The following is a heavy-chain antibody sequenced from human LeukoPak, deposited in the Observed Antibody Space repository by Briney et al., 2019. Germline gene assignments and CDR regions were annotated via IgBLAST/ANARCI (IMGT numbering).Heavy chain of an antibody. Sequence: SQTLSLTCAISGDSVSSNSAAWNWIRQSPSRGLEWLGRTYYRSKWYNDYAVSVKSRITINPDTSKNQFSLQLNSVTPEDTAVYYCASSRETSVFGELWNWFDPWGQGTLVTVSS. CDR2: TYYRSKWYN. CDR1: GDSVSSNSAA. J-gene: IGHJ5*02. V-gene: IGHV6-1*01. CDR3: ASSRETSVFGELWNWFDP. D-gene: IGHD3-10*02.